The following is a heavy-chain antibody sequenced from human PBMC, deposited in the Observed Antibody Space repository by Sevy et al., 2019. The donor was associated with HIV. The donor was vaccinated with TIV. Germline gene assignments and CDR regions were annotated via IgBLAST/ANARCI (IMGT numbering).Heavy chain of an antibody. CDR3: ARRSYDINGYPQYFFDS. D-gene: IGHD3-22*01. Sequence: GESLKISCKASGYRFTSYWIGWVRQMPGKGLQWMGIIYPDDSDTRDSPSFQGLVIISADKSINTDYLQWSSLKASDTAMYFCARRSYDINGYPQYFFDSWGQGTLVTVSS. V-gene: IGHV5-51*01. CDR2: IYPDDSDT. J-gene: IGHJ4*02. CDR1: GYRFTSYW.